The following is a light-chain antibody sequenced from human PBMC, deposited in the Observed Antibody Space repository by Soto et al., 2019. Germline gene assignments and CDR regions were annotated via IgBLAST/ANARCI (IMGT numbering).Light chain of an antibody. J-gene: IGKJ1*01. CDR3: QQYDNDSWT. CDR1: QSITNW. V-gene: IGKV1-5*03. Sequence: DIQMTQSPSTMSASVGDRVIITCRASQSITNWLSWYQQKPGKAPNLLIYKASTLKSGVPLRFSGSGSGTEFTLPLSSLQPDDFATYFCQQYDNDSWTFGQGTKVEIK. CDR2: KAS.